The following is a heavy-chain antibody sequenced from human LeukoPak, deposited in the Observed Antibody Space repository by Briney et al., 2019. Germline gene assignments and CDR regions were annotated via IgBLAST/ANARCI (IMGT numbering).Heavy chain of an antibody. CDR2: IKQDGSER. V-gene: IGHV3-7*01. D-gene: IGHD2-8*01. CDR3: AREREVGGGVIAF. Sequence: TGGSLRLSCAASRFTFRSHWMNWVRQTPGKGLEWVANIKQDGSERYYVDSVKGRFTISRGNAKNSLYLQMNSLRAEDTAVYYCAREREVGGGVIAFWGQGTLVTVSS. CDR1: RFTFRSHW. J-gene: IGHJ4*02.